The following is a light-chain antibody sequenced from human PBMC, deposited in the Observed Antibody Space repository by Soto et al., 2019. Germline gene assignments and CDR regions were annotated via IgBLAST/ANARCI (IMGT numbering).Light chain of an antibody. J-gene: IGLJ2*01. Sequence: QSVLTQPASVSGSPGQSITIPCTGTSSDVGGYNFVSWYQHHPGKAPKLLIYDVITRPSGVSDRFSGSKSGNTASLTISGLQAEDEADYYCNSFTGSSTLVVFGGGTKVTVL. CDR2: DVI. CDR1: SSDVGGYNF. CDR3: NSFTGSSTLVV. V-gene: IGLV2-14*03.